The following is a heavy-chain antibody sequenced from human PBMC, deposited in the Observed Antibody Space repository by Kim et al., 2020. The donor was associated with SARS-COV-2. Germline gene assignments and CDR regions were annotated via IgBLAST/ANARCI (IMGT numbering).Heavy chain of an antibody. J-gene: IGHJ4*02. Sequence: SETLSLTCAVYGGSFSGYYWSWIRQPPGKGLEWIGEINHSGSTNYNPSLKSRVTISVDTSKNQFSLKLSSVTAADTTVYYCAIDDCSGGSCYSATFDYWGQGTLVTVSS. CDR1: GGSFSGYY. CDR2: INHSGST. CDR3: AIDDCSGGSCYSATFDY. D-gene: IGHD2-15*01. V-gene: IGHV4-34*01.